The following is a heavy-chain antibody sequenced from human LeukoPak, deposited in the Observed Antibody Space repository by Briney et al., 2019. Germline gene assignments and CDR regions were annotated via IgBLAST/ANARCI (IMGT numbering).Heavy chain of an antibody. CDR1: GYTFTSYD. J-gene: IGHJ4*02. Sequence: ASVKVSCKASGYTFTSYDINWVRQATGQGLEWMGWMSPNSGNTGYAQKFQGRVTMTRNTSISTAYMELSSLRSEDTAVYYCARGLDYYGSGSPHVDYWGQGTLVTVSS. V-gene: IGHV1-8*01. D-gene: IGHD3-10*01. CDR3: ARGLDYYGSGSPHVDY. CDR2: MSPNSGNT.